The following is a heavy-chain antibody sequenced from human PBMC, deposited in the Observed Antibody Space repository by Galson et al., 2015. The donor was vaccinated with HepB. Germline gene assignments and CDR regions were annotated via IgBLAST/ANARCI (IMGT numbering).Heavy chain of an antibody. V-gene: IGHV3-30-3*01. D-gene: IGHD3-22*01. J-gene: IGHJ4*02. CDR3: AKENYYEDY. CDR2: ISYDGSNK. Sequence: SLRLSCAASGFTFSSYAMHWVRQAPGKGLEWVAVISYDGSNKYYADSVKGRFTISRDNSKNTLYLQMNSLRAEDTAVYYCAKENYYEDYWGQGTLVTVSS. CDR1: GFTFSSYA.